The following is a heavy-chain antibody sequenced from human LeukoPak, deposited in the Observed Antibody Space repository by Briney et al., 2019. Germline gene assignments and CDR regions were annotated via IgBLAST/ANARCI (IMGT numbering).Heavy chain of an antibody. Sequence: GSLRLSCAASGFTFSSYSMNWVRPAPGKGLEWVSSISSSSYIYYADSVKGRFTISRDNAKNSLYLQMNSLRAEDTAVYYCAKDYYDSSGYSTFDYWGQGTLVTVSS. CDR3: AKDYYDSSGYSTFDY. D-gene: IGHD3-22*01. V-gene: IGHV3-21*01. J-gene: IGHJ4*02. CDR1: GFTFSSYS. CDR2: ISSSSYI.